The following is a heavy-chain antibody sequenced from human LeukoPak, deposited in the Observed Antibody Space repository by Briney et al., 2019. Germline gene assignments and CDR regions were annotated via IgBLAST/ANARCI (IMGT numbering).Heavy chain of an antibody. D-gene: IGHD5-18*01. J-gene: IGHJ4*02. Sequence: SETLSLTCTVSGGSISSGGYYWSWIRQHPGKGLEWIGYIYYSGSTYYNPSLKSRVTISVDTSKNQFSLKLSSVTAADTAVYYCARGLFYNVDTAMVVGPYFDYWGQGTLVTVSS. CDR1: GGSISSGGYY. CDR3: ARGLFYNVDTAMVVGPYFDY. V-gene: IGHV4-31*03. CDR2: IYYSGST.